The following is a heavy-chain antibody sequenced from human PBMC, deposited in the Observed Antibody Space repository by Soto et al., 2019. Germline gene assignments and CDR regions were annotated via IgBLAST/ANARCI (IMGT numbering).Heavy chain of an antibody. CDR3: ARDLSGGSYYPAGY. CDR1: GYTFPSYG. V-gene: IGHV1-18*01. Sequence: QVQLVRSGAEVKKPGSSVKVSCKASGYTFPSYGISWVRQAPGQGLEWMGWISAYNGNTNYAQKLQGRVTMTTDTSTSTAYMELRSLRSDDTAVYYCARDLSGGSYYPAGYWGQGTLVTVSS. CDR2: ISAYNGNT. D-gene: IGHD1-26*01. J-gene: IGHJ4*02.